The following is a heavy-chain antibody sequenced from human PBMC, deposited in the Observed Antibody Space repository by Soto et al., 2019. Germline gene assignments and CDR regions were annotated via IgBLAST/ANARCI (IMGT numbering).Heavy chain of an antibody. CDR1: GGTFSSYT. J-gene: IGHJ3*02. Sequence: QVQLVQSGAEVKKPGSSVKVSCKASGGTFSSYTITWVRQAPGQGLEWMGRFIPIFATANYARKFQGRVTIAADDSTSTAYMQLSSLRSEDTAVYYCATTAVRDTMGASDIWGQGTMVTVSS. CDR2: FIPIFATA. D-gene: IGHD5-18*01. CDR3: ATTAVRDTMGASDI. V-gene: IGHV1-69*15.